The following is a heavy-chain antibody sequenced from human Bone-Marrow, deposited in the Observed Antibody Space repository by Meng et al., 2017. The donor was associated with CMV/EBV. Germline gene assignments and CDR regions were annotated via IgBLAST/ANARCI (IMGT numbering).Heavy chain of an antibody. J-gene: IGHJ4*02. D-gene: IGHD3-3*01. CDR2: INPIFGTA. CDR3: ASGARDVLRFLEWVLNN. V-gene: IGHV1-69*05. Sequence: SVKVSCKASGGTFSSYAISWVRQAPGQGLEWMGGINPIFGTANYAERFQGRVTITTDESTSTAYMELSSLRSEDTAVYYCASGARDVLRFLEWVLNNWGQGPRVTCSS. CDR1: GGTFSSYA.